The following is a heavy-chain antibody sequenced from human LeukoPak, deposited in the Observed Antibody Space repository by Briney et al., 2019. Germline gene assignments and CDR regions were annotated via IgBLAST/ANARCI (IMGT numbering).Heavy chain of an antibody. J-gene: IGHJ4*02. CDR2: ISYDGSNK. D-gene: IGHD2-8*01. CDR1: GFTFSSYA. Sequence: GGSLRLSCAASGFTFSSYAMHWVRQAPGKGLEWVAVISYDGSNKYYADSVKGRFTISRDNSKNTLYLQMNSLRAEDTAVYCCARGCDICTNGVLDGPDYWGQGTLVTVSS. V-gene: IGHV3-30-3*01. CDR3: ARGCDICTNGVLDGPDY.